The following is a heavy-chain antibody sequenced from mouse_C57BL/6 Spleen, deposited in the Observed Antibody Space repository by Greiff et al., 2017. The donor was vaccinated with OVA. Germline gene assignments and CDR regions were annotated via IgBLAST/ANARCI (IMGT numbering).Heavy chain of an antibody. CDR3: ARHYYGDY. V-gene: IGHV1-82*01. CDR1: GYAFSSSW. Sequence: VKLMESGPELVKPGASVKISCKASGYAFSSSWMNWVKQRPGKGLEWIGRIYPGDGDTNYNGKFKGKATLTADKSSSTAYMQLSSLTSEDSAVYFCARHYYGDYWGQGTTLTVSS. J-gene: IGHJ2*01. CDR2: IYPGDGDT.